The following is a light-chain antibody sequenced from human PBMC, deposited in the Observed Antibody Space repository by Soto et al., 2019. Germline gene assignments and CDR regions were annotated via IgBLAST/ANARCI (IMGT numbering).Light chain of an antibody. CDR1: SSNIGGGYD. Sequence: QSVLTQPPSVSGAPGQTVTISCTGSSSNIGGGYDVHWYQQLPGTAPKLLIYDNSNRPSGVPDRFSGSKSGTAASLAITGRRAEDEDDYYCQSSYSSSSGAVVFGGGTKLTVL. CDR3: QSSYSSSSGAVV. J-gene: IGLJ2*01. CDR2: DNS. V-gene: IGLV1-40*01.